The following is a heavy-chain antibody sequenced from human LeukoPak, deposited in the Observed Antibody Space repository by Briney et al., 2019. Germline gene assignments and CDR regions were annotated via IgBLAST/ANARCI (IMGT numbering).Heavy chain of an antibody. Sequence: SQTLSLTCTVSGGSISSGSYYWSWIRQPAGKGLEWIGRIYTSGSTNYNPSLKSRVTISVDTSKNQFSLKLSSVTPEDTAVYYCARDLRLAGAFDIWGQGTMVTVSS. V-gene: IGHV4-61*02. J-gene: IGHJ3*02. CDR1: GGSISSGSYY. CDR2: IYTSGST. CDR3: ARDLRLAGAFDI. D-gene: IGHD3-9*01.